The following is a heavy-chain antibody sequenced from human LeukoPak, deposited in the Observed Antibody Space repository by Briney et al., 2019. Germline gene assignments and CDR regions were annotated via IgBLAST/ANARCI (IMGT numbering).Heavy chain of an antibody. J-gene: IGHJ4*02. CDR2: IYYSGST. V-gene: IGHV4-59*01. CDR3: ARDGGYSGYGAVY. Sequence: SETLSLTCTVSGGSISSYYWSWIRQPPGKGLEWIGYIYYSGSTIYNPSLKSRVTISVDTSKNQFSLKLSSVTAADTAVYYCARDGGYSGYGAVYWGQGTLVTVSS. D-gene: IGHD5-12*01. CDR1: GGSISSYY.